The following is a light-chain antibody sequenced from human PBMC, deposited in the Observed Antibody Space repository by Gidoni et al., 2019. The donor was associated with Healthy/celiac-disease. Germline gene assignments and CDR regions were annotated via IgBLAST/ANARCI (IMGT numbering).Light chain of an antibody. CDR1: SSDIGAGYD. CDR3: QSYDSSLSGSTI. J-gene: IGLJ2*01. V-gene: IGLV1-40*01. Sequence: QSVLTQPPSVSGAPGQMVTISCTGSSSDIGAGYDIHWYQQLPGTAPKLLIYGNSIRPSGVPDRFSGSKSCTTASLVITGLQAEDEADYYCQSYDSSLSGSTIFGGGTKLTV. CDR2: GNS.